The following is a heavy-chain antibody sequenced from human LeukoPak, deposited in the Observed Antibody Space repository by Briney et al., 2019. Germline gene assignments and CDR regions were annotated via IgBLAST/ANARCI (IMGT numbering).Heavy chain of an antibody. J-gene: IGHJ4*02. Sequence: PSETLSLTCAVYGGSFSGYYWSWIRQPPGKGLEWIGRIYTGGSTNYNPSLKSRVTMSVDTSKNQFSLKLSSVTAADTAVYYCARQEGGIVGPYWGQGTLVTVSS. D-gene: IGHD1-26*01. V-gene: IGHV4-59*10. CDR2: IYTGGST. CDR3: ARQEGGIVGPY. CDR1: GGSFSGYY.